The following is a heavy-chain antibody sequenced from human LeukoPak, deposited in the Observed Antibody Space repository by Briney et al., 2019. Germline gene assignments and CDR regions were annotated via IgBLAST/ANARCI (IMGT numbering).Heavy chain of an antibody. CDR1: GFTFDDYA. Sequence: GGSLRLTCAASGFTFDDYAMHWVRQPPGKGLEWVSVVSVDGGTTYYADSVKGRFTISRDDSKNSLYLQMNSLRTEDTALYYCAKGLDYGDYYYYAVDVWGQGTTVTVFS. CDR2: VSVDGGTT. J-gene: IGHJ6*02. D-gene: IGHD4-17*01. CDR3: AKGLDYGDYYYYAVDV. V-gene: IGHV3-43*02.